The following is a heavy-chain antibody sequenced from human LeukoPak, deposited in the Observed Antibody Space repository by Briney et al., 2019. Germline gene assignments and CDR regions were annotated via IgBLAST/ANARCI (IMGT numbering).Heavy chain of an antibody. D-gene: IGHD1-1*01. CDR3: ARGWNGKKAFDI. CDR2: ISSSSSYI. CDR1: GFTFSSYI. V-gene: IGHV3-21*01. J-gene: IGHJ3*02. Sequence: PGWSLRLSCAASGFTFSSYIMNWVRQAPGKGLEWVSSISSSSSYIYYADSVKGRFTISRDNSKNSLYLQLNSLRADDTAVYYCARGWNGKKAFDIWGQGTMVTVSS.